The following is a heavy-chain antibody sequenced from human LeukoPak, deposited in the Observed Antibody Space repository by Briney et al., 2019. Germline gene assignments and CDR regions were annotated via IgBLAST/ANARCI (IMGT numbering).Heavy chain of an antibody. J-gene: IGHJ4*02. V-gene: IGHV4-59*08. CDR3: ARRQVGGYGPFFDY. CDR1: GGPISSYY. D-gene: IGHD5-12*01. CDR2: IHSGST. Sequence: PSETLSLTCTVSGGPISSYYWSWIRQPPGKGLEWIGYIHSGSTNYNPSLQSRVTISVDTSKNQFSLKLSSVTAADAAVYYCARRQVGGYGPFFDYWGQGTLVTVSS.